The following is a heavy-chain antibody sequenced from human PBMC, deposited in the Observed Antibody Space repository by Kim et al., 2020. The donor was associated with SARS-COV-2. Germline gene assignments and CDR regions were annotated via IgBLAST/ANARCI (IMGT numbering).Heavy chain of an antibody. CDR3: ATDHRSGWVGYYFDY. CDR2: ISGSGGRT. D-gene: IGHD6-19*01. J-gene: IGHJ4*02. V-gene: IGHV3-23*01. Sequence: GGSLRLSCAASGFTFDNYAMNWVRQAPEKGLEWVSGISGSGGRTYYADSVKGRFTISRDNSKNTLYLEMKSLRAEDTALYYCATDHRSGWVGYYFDYWGQGNLVTVSS. CDR1: GFTFDNYA.